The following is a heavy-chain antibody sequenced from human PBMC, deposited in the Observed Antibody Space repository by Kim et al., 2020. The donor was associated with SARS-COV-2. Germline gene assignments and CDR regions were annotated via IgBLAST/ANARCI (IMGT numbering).Heavy chain of an antibody. J-gene: IGHJ3*02. CDR3: ARDSGNDITPRGAFDI. CDR2: IYTSGST. CDR1: GGSISSGSYY. Sequence: SETLSLTCTVSGGSISSGSYYWSWIRQPAGKGLEWIGRIYTSGSTNYNPSLKSRVTISVDTSKNQFSLKLSSVTAADTAVYYCARDSGNDITPRGAFDIWGQGTMVTVSS. D-gene: IGHD3-9*01. V-gene: IGHV4-61*02.